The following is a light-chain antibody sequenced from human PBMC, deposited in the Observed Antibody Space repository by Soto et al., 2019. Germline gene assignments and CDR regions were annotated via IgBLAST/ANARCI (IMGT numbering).Light chain of an antibody. J-gene: IGKJ5*01. CDR1: QSVSSTF. CDR2: GAS. V-gene: IGKV3-20*01. Sequence: EIVLTQFPATLSLSPGERATISCWASQSVSSTFLGWYQQKPGQAPRLLIYGASNRASGIPDRFSGSESGTDFTLTIRRLEPEDAGVYYCQQYGSSPITFGQGTRLDLK. CDR3: QQYGSSPIT.